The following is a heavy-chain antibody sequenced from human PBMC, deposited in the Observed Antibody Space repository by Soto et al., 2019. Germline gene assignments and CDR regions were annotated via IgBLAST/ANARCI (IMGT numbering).Heavy chain of an antibody. CDR3: ARERSVGYCITTTCPKPFYYYAMDV. J-gene: IGHJ6*02. D-gene: IGHD2-2*01. Sequence: SVKVSCKASGGTLTNYAFSWVRQAPGQGLEWMGGIIPVFGTPDYAQKFQGRVTITADESTRTASMELSSLRSDDTAVYYCARERSVGYCITTTCPKPFYYYAMDVWGQGTTVTVSS. CDR2: IIPVFGTP. V-gene: IGHV1-69*13. CDR1: GGTLTNYA.